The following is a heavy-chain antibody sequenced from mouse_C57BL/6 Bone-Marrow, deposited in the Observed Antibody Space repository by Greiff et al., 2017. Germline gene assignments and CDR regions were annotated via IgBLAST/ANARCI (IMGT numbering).Heavy chain of an antibody. CDR2: IYPGSGNT. V-gene: IGHV1-76*01. Sequence: QVQLKESGAELVRPGASVKLSCKASGYTFTDYYINWVKQRPGQGLEWIARIYPGSGNTYYNEKFKGKATLTAEKSSSPAYMQLSSLTSEDSAVYFCARGDYGSSYWYFDVWGTGTTVTVSS. CDR1: GYTFTDYY. J-gene: IGHJ1*03. CDR3: ARGDYGSSYWYFDV. D-gene: IGHD1-1*01.